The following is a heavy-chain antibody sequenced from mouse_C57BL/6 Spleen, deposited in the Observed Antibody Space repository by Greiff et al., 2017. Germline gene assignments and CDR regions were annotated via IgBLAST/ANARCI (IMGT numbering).Heavy chain of an antibody. V-gene: IGHV1-74*01. D-gene: IGHD3-2*02. CDR3: AIPSSGSYYFDY. CDR1: GYTFTSYW. J-gene: IGHJ2*01. CDR2: IHPSDSAT. Sequence: QVQLQQSGAELVKPGASVKVSCKASGYTFTSYWMHWVKQRPGQGLEWIGRIHPSDSATNYNQKFKGKATLTVDKSSSTAYMQRSSLTSEDSAVYYCAIPSSGSYYFDYWGQGTTLTVSS.